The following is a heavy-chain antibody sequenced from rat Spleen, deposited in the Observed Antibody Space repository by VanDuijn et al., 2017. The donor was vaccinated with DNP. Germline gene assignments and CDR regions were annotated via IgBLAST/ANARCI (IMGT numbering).Heavy chain of an antibody. J-gene: IGHJ2*01. CDR3: ATLNYYASLSGYFYY. CDR1: GFTFSNYH. D-gene: IGHD1-12*01. V-gene: IGHV5-25*01. Sequence: EVQLVESGGGLVQPGRSLKLSCAASGFTFSNYHMAWVRQAPRKGLEWVASISTGGGNTYYRDSVKGRFAVSRNNAESTLYLQMDSLRSDDTATYYCATLNYYASLSGYFYYWGQGVMVTVSS. CDR2: ISTGGGNT.